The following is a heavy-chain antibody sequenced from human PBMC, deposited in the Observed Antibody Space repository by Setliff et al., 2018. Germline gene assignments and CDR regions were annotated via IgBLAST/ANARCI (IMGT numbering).Heavy chain of an antibody. CDR3: ARGGVAAAGKKGVFEH. V-gene: IGHV1-46*01. Sequence: SVKVSCKASGYTFTSYYMYWVRQAPGQGLEWMGTLNTGGGSASIVDQFQGRVSMTRDTSTSTVYLEFNSLTSDDTAVYFCARGGVAAAGKKGVFEHWGQGTLVTVSS. CDR1: GYTFTSYY. CDR2: LNTGGGSA. D-gene: IGHD6-13*01. J-gene: IGHJ4*02.